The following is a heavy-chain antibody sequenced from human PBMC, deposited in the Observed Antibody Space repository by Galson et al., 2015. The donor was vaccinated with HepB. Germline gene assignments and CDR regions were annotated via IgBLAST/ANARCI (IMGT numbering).Heavy chain of an antibody. CDR2: IWYDGSNK. Sequence: SLRLSCAASGFTFSSYGMHWVRQAPGKGLEWVAVIWYDGSNKYYADSVKGRFTISRDNSKNTLYLQMNSLRAEDTAVYYCARAGRERWLQFYSGYFDYWGQGTLVTVSS. D-gene: IGHD5-24*01. CDR1: GFTFSSYG. V-gene: IGHV3-33*01. J-gene: IGHJ4*02. CDR3: ARAGRERWLQFYSGYFDY.